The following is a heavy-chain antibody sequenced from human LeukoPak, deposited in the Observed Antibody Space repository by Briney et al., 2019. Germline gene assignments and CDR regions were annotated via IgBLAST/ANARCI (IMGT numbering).Heavy chain of an antibody. Sequence: TGGSLRLSCAASGFTFSSYGMHWVRQVPGKGLEWVAFIRYDGSNKYYADSVKGRFTISRDNSKNTLYLQMNSLRAEDTAVYYCAKDQVGATVGALGYWGQGTLVTVSS. D-gene: IGHD1-26*01. CDR2: IRYDGSNK. CDR3: AKDQVGATVGALGY. J-gene: IGHJ4*02. V-gene: IGHV3-30*02. CDR1: GFTFSSYG.